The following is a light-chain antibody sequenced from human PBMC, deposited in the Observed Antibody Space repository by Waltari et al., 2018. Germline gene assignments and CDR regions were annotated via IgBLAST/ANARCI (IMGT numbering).Light chain of an antibody. V-gene: IGKV1-27*01. J-gene: IGKJ1*01. CDR3: QQDYTTPWT. CDR1: QGINKE. Sequence: DIQMTQSPSSLSASVGDRVTVTCRASQGINKELGWYQQKPGKAPTLLIYAASSLQTGVSSRFGGSGSGTDFTLTISSLQPEDVATYYCQQDYTTPWTFGQGTKVEIK. CDR2: AAS.